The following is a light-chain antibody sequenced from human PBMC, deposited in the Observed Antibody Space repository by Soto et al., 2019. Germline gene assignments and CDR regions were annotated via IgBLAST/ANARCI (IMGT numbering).Light chain of an antibody. Sequence: DIVMTQSPDSLAVSLGERATINCKSSQNVLYSSNNKNYLAWYQQKPGQPPKLLIYWASTRESGVPDRFSGSGSGTDFTLTISSLQAEDVAVYYCQQYCRPWTFGQGTKVEIK. CDR1: QNVLYSSNNKNY. V-gene: IGKV4-1*01. J-gene: IGKJ1*01. CDR3: QQYCRPWT. CDR2: WAS.